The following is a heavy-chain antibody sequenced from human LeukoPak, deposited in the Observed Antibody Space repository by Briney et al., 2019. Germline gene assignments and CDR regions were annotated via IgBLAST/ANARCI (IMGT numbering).Heavy chain of an antibody. D-gene: IGHD2-2*02. CDR2: ISWDGGNI. Sequence: GGSPRLSCTASGFTFGDYAMSWVRQAPGEGLEWVSLISWDGGNIYYADSMKGRFTISRDNSKNSLYLQMNSLRTEDSAFYYCAKAAIRYTTRWNNFDYWGQGTLVTVSS. V-gene: IGHV3-43D*03. CDR3: AKAAIRYTTRWNNFDY. J-gene: IGHJ4*02. CDR1: GFTFGDYA.